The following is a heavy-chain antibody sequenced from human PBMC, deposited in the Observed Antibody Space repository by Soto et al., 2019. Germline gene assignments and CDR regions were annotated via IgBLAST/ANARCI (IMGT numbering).Heavy chain of an antibody. CDR1: GFTFSSYA. Sequence: RGVLRLSCAASGFTFSSYAMSWVRQAPGKGLEWVSAISGSGGSTYYADSVKGRFTISRDNSKNTLYLQMNSLRAEDTAVYYCANQAYFDWQYYFDYWGQGTLVTVSS. V-gene: IGHV3-23*01. CDR2: ISGSGGST. CDR3: ANQAYFDWQYYFDY. D-gene: IGHD3-9*01. J-gene: IGHJ4*02.